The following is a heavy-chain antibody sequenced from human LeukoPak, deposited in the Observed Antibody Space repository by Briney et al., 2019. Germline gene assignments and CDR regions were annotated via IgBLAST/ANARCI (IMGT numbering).Heavy chain of an antibody. CDR2: IYYSGST. D-gene: IGHD6-13*01. V-gene: IGHV4-59*01. CDR3: ARPRIAAAGRIFDY. Sequence: SETLSLTCTVSGGSISSYYWSWIRQPPGKGLEWIGYIYYSGSTNYNPSLKSRVTISVDTSKNQFSLKLSSVTAADTAVYYCARPRIAAAGRIFDYWGQGTLVTVSS. CDR1: GGSISSYY. J-gene: IGHJ4*02.